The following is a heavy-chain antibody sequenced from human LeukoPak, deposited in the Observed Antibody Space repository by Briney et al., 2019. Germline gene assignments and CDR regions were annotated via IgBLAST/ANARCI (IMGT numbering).Heavy chain of an antibody. V-gene: IGHV4-39*01. CDR1: GGSISSSSYY. D-gene: IGHD1-7*01. J-gene: IGHJ3*02. CDR3: ARSYLRLELLPHAFDI. Sequence: SETLSLTCTVSGGSISSSSYYWGWIRQPPGKGLEWIGSIYYSGSTYYNPSLKSRVTISVDTSKNQFSLKLSSVTAADTAVYYCARSYLRLELLPHAFDIWGQGTMVTVSS. CDR2: IYYSGST.